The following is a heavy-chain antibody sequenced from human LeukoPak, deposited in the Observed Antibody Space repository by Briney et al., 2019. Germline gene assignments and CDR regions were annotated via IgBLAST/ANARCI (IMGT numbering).Heavy chain of an antibody. CDR2: INSYGSSS. Sequence: GGSLRLSCAASRFIFSNYWIHWVRQAPGEGLVWVSRINSYGSSSSYADSVKGRFTISRDNAKNTLYLQMNSLRAEDTAVYYCARSGDDSGDYAYFDLWGRGTLVTVSS. J-gene: IGHJ2*01. CDR1: RFIFSNYW. V-gene: IGHV3-74*01. CDR3: ARSGDDSGDYAYFDL. D-gene: IGHD4-17*01.